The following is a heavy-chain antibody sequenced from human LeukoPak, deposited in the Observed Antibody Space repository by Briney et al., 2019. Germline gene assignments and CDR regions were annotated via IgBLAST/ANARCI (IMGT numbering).Heavy chain of an antibody. CDR3: ARCPSVSSLMVVVAFNNYGMDV. V-gene: IGHV1-2*02. D-gene: IGHD2-15*01. CDR1: GYTFTGYY. CDR2: INPNSGGT. J-gene: IGHJ6*02. Sequence: ASVKVSCKASGYTFTGYYMHWVRQAPGQGLEWMGWINPNSGGTNYAQKFQGRVTMTRDTSISTAYMELSRLRSDDTAVYYCARCPSVSSLMVVVAFNNYGMDVWGQGTTVTVSS.